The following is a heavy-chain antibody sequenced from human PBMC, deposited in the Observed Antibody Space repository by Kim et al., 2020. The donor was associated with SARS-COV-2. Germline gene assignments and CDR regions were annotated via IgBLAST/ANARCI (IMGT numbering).Heavy chain of an antibody. CDR2: FDPEDGET. J-gene: IGHJ4*02. CDR1: GYTLTELS. V-gene: IGHV1-24*01. D-gene: IGHD5-18*01. CDR3: AAVTEGGIQLWAYFDY. Sequence: ASVKVSCKVSGYTLTELSMHWVRQAPGKGLEWMGGFDPEDGETIYAQKFQGRVTMTEDTSTDTAYMELSSLRSEDTAVYYCAAVTEGGIQLWAYFDYWGQGTLVTVSS.